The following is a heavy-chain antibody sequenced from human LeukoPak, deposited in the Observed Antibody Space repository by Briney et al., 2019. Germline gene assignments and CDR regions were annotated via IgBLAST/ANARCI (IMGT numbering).Heavy chain of an antibody. Sequence: GGSLRLSCAASGFTFSSYEMNWVRQAPGKGLEWVSYTSSSGSTIYYADSVKGRFTISRDNAKNSLYLQMNSPRAEDTAVYYCAELGITMIGGVWGKGTTVTISS. J-gene: IGHJ6*04. V-gene: IGHV3-48*03. CDR2: TSSSGSTI. CDR1: GFTFSSYE. D-gene: IGHD3-10*02. CDR3: AELGITMIGGV.